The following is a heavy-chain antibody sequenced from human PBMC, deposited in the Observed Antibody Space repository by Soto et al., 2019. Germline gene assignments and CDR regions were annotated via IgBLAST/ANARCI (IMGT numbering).Heavy chain of an antibody. CDR3: AIFRTVTTPFDC. V-gene: IGHV3-9*01. J-gene: IGHJ4*02. D-gene: IGHD4-17*01. CDR2: ITWNSGRI. Sequence: EVQLVESGGALVQPARSLRLSCAASGFTFKDYAMHWVRQAPGKGLEWVSGITWNSGRIDYADSVKGRFTISRDNAKKFLYLQMNSLRTEDTGLYSCAIFRTVTTPFDCWGQGTLVTVSS. CDR1: GFTFKDYA.